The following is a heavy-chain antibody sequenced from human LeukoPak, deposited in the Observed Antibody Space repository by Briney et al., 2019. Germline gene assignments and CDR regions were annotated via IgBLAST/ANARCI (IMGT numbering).Heavy chain of an antibody. D-gene: IGHD3-3*01. CDR1: GGSINTYY. Sequence: SETLSLTCTVSGGSINTYYWSWFRQPPGKGLEWIGYIYYSGSTYYNPSLKSRVTISVDTSKNQFSLKLSSVTAADTAVYYCARLSLYDFWSGPPSYYYYMDVWGKGTTVTVSS. J-gene: IGHJ6*03. CDR3: ARLSLYDFWSGPPSYYYYMDV. CDR2: IYYSGST. V-gene: IGHV4-59*04.